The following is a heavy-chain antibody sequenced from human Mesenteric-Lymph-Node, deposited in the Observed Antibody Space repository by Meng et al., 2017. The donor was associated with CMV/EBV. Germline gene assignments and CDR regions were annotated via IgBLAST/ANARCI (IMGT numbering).Heavy chain of an antibody. CDR1: GFSFSSYW. V-gene: IGHV3-7*01. D-gene: IGHD2-2*01. J-gene: IGHJ5*02. CDR2: IKPDGSEK. CDR3: ATSSNYAFDH. Sequence: GESLKISCSASGFSFSSYWMTWVRQAPGKGLEWVANIKPDGSEKQYVDSLKGRFTISRDNAKNSLYLQMDSLTAEDTAVYFCATSSNYAFDHWGQGALVTVSS.